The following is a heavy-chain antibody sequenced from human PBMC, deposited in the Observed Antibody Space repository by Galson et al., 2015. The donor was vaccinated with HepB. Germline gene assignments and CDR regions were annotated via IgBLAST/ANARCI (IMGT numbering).Heavy chain of an antibody. CDR3: ARWNAAPGDY. CDR2: IDPSDSYT. D-gene: IGHD6-13*01. J-gene: IGHJ4*02. V-gene: IGHV5-10-1*01. CDR1: GFSFTGYW. Sequence: QSGAEVKKPGESLTISCKGSGFSFTGYWISWVRQMPGKGLEWMGRIDPSDSYTNYSPSFQGHVTISADKSISTAYLQWSSLKASDTAIYYCARWNAAPGDYWGQGTLVTVSS.